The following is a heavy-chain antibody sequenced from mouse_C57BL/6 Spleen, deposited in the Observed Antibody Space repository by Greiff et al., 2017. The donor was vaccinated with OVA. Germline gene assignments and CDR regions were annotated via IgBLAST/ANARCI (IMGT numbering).Heavy chain of an antibody. D-gene: IGHD2-4*01. V-gene: IGHV1-82*01. J-gene: IGHJ3*01. CDR1: GYAFSSSW. CDR2: IYPGDGDT. Sequence: VQLQQSGPELVKPGASVKISCKASGYAFSSSWMNWVKQRPGKGLEWIGRIYPGDGDTNYNGKFKGKATLTADKSSSTAYMQLSSLTSEDSAVYFCAGYDYDRFAYWGQGTLVTVSA. CDR3: AGYDYDRFAY.